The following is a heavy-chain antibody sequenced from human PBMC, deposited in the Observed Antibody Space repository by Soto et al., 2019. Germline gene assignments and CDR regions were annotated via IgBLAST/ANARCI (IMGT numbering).Heavy chain of an antibody. CDR3: SRISSIAALISYYYYYGMDV. Sequence: SVKVSCKASGGTFSSYAISWVRQAPGQGLEWMGGIIPIFGTANYAQKFQGRVTITADESTSTAYMELSSLRSEDTAVYYCSRISSIAALISYYYYYGMDVWGQGTTVTVSS. CDR2: IIPIFGTA. V-gene: IGHV1-69*13. CDR1: GGTFSSYA. J-gene: IGHJ6*02. D-gene: IGHD6-6*01.